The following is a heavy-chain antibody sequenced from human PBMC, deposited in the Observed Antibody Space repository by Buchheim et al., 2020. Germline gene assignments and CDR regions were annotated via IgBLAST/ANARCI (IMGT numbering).Heavy chain of an antibody. CDR1: GGSISSYY. CDR3: ARDQYTNGWEVFDY. V-gene: IGHV4-59*01. D-gene: IGHD6-19*01. Sequence: QVQLQESGPGLVKPSETLSLTCTVSGGSISSYYWSWIRQSPGKGLEWIGYIYSSGSTTYNPSLKSRVPISVDTSKNQFPLHLRSVTAADTAVYYCARDQYTNGWEVFDYWSQGTL. J-gene: IGHJ4*02. CDR2: IYSSGST.